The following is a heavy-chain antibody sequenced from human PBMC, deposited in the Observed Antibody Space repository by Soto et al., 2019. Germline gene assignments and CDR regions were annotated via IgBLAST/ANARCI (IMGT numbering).Heavy chain of an antibody. CDR2: ISYDGSNK. CDR3: AKVRGDYAAAYGMDV. J-gene: IGHJ6*02. CDR1: GFTFSSYG. D-gene: IGHD6-13*01. Sequence: PGGSLRLSCAASGFTFSSYGMHWVRQAPGKGLEWVAVISYDGSNKYYADSVKGRFTISRDNSKNTLYLQMNSLRAEDTAVYYCAKVRGDYAAAYGMDVWGQGTTVTVSS. V-gene: IGHV3-30*18.